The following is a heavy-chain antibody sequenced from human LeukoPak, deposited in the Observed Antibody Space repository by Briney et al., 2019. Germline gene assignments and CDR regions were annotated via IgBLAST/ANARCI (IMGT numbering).Heavy chain of an antibody. D-gene: IGHD3-22*01. CDR2: SNPNSGGT. CDR1: GYTFTSCY. CDR3: ARGPFDYDSSGPLYYFDY. V-gene: IGHV1-2*02. Sequence: ASVKVSCKASGYTFTSCYMHWVRHAPGQGLEWMGWSNPNSGGTNYAQKFQGRVTMTRDTSISTAYMELSRLRSDDTAVYYCARGPFDYDSSGPLYYFDYWGQGTLVTVSS. J-gene: IGHJ4*02.